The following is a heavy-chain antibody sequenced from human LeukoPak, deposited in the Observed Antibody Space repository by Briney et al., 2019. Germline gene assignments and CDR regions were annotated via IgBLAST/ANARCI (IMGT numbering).Heavy chain of an antibody. V-gene: IGHV3-23*01. J-gene: IGHJ3*02. D-gene: IGHD1-26*01. CDR2: ISGSGGST. Sequence: PGGSLRLSCAASGFTFSSYAMSWVRQAPGKGLEWVSAISGSGGSTYYADSVKGRFTISRDNSKNTLYLQMNSLRAEDTAEYYCARSRWELLGRHAFDIWGQGTMVTVSS. CDR3: ARSRWELLGRHAFDI. CDR1: GFTFSSYA.